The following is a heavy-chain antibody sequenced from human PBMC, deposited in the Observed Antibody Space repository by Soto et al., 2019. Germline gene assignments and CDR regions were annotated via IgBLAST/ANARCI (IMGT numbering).Heavy chain of an antibody. J-gene: IGHJ6*04. CDR2: IKSKTDGGTT. CDR3: TTDRLYGSGPLLAFYYYYGMDV. Sequence: PGGSLRLSCAASGFTFSNAWMNWVRQAPGKGLEWVGRIKSKTDGGTTDYAAPVKGRFTISRDDSKNTLYLQMNSLKTEDTAVYYCTTDRLYGSGPLLAFYYYYGMDVWGKGTTVTVSS. CDR1: GFTFSNAW. D-gene: IGHD3-10*01. V-gene: IGHV3-15*07.